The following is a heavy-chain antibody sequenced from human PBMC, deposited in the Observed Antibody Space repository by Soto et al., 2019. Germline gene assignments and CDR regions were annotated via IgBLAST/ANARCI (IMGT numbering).Heavy chain of an antibody. J-gene: IGHJ5*02. D-gene: IGHD3-10*01. CDR1: GGSFSDNY. CDR2: INHSGST. V-gene: IGHV4-34*01. CDR3: ARVVPTIMITMVRAVRNWFDP. Sequence: PSETLSLTCAVYGGSFSDNYWSWIRQPPGKGLEWIGEINHSGSTNYNPSLKSRVTISVDTSKNQFSLKLSSVTAADTAVYYCARVVPTIMITMVRAVRNWFDPWGQGTLVTVSS.